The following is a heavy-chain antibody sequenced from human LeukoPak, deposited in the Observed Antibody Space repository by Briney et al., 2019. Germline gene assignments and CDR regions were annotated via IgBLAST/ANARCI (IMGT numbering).Heavy chain of an antibody. V-gene: IGHV3-66*01. D-gene: IGHD5-18*01. CDR1: GFTVSSNY. CDR2: IYSGGST. Sequence: GGSLRLSCAASGFTVSSNYMSWVRQAPGKGLEWVSVIYSGGSTYYADSVKGRFTISRDNSKNTLYLQMSSLRAEDTAVYYCARGSSGYSYGYFYYYYGMDVWGQGTTVTVSS. J-gene: IGHJ6*02. CDR3: ARGSSGYSYGYFYYYYGMDV.